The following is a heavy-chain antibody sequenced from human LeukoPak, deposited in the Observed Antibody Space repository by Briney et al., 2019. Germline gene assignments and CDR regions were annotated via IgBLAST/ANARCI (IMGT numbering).Heavy chain of an antibody. Sequence: PGGSLRLSCAASGFTFSSYAMSWVRQAPGKGLEWVSAISGSGGSTYYADSVKGRFTISRDNSKNTLYLQMNSLRAEDTAVYYCAKVSRYDFWSGYHGESSGNFDYWGQGTLVTVSS. J-gene: IGHJ4*02. V-gene: IGHV3-23*01. CDR1: GFTFSSYA. D-gene: IGHD3-3*01. CDR3: AKVSRYDFWSGYHGESSGNFDY. CDR2: ISGSGGST.